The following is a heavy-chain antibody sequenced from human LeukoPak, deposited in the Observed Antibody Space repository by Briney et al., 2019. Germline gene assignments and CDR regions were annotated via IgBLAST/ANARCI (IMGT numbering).Heavy chain of an antibody. CDR2: IHGDGDNI. D-gene: IGHD1-26*01. Sequence: LSGGSLRLSCAASGFPFSSYAMYWVRQAPGKGLVWVARIHGDGDNISYADSVRGRFTISRDNAKDTLYLHVNSLRPEDTAVYHCARAQVGAPTDLWGQGTLVTVSS. CDR3: ARAQVGAPTDL. CDR1: GFPFSSYA. J-gene: IGHJ5*02. V-gene: IGHV3-74*01.